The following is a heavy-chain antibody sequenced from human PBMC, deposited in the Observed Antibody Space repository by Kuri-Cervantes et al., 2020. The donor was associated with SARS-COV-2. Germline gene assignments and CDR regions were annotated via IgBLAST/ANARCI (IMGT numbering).Heavy chain of an antibody. V-gene: IGHV3-30*02. J-gene: IGHJ4*02. Sequence: GESLKISCAASGFTSSSYAMSWVRQAPGKGLEWVAFIRYDGSNKYYADSVKGRFTISRDNSKNTLYLQMNSLRAEDTAVYYCAKGIAVAGTGGFDYWGQGTLVTVSS. CDR1: GFTSSSYA. CDR3: AKGIAVAGTGGFDY. D-gene: IGHD6-19*01. CDR2: IRYDGSNK.